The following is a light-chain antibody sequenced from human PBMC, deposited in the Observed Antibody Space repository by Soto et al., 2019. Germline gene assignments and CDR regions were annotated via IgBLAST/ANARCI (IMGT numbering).Light chain of an antibody. J-gene: IGLJ1*01. CDR2: SNN. CDR1: SSNIGSNT. V-gene: IGLV1-44*01. CDR3: AAWDDSLNGSGV. Sequence: QSVLTQPPSASGTPGQRVTISCSGSSSNIGSNTVNWYQQLPGTAPKLLIYSNNQRPSGVPDRFSGSKSGTSASLAISGLRSEDEADYYCAAWDDSLNGSGVFGTGTKVTVL.